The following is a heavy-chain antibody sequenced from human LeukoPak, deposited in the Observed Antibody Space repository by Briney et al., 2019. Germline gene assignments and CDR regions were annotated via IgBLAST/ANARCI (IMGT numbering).Heavy chain of an antibody. CDR1: GFNYSSYT. CDR3: ARDVPETEEDIVVVPAAILDY. J-gene: IGHJ4*02. CDR2: ISASRDIT. V-gene: IGHV3-48*04. Sequence: GGSLRLSCAASGFNYSSYTMNWVRQAPGGGREGRSYISASRDITYYADARKVRFTMSRDNAKNSLYLQMNSPRAEDTAVYSCARDVPETEEDIVVVPAAILDYWGQGTLLTVSS. D-gene: IGHD2-2*02.